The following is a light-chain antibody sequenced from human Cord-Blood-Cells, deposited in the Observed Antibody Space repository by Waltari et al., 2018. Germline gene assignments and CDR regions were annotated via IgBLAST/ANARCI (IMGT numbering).Light chain of an antibody. V-gene: IGLV2-23*01. J-gene: IGLJ3*02. Sequence: QSALTQPASVSGSPGQSITISCTGTSSDVVSYNLVSWYQQHPGKAPKLMIYEGSKRPSGVSNRFSVSKSGNTASLTISGLQAEDEADYYCCSYAGSSTWVFGGGTKLTVL. CDR1: SSDVVSYNL. CDR3: CSYAGSSTWV. CDR2: EGS.